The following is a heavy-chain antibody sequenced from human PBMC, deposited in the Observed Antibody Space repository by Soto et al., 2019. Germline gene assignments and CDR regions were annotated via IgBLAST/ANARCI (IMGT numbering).Heavy chain of an antibody. CDR1: GVSISSHY. CDR2: IYYSGST. CDR3: ARAEGSGWYGYYFDY. D-gene: IGHD6-19*01. J-gene: IGHJ4*02. Sequence: SVTLSLTCTVSGVSISSHYWSWIRQPPGKGLEWIGYIYYSGSTNYNPSLKSRVTISVDTSKNQFSLKLSSVTAADTAVYYCARAEGSGWYGYYFDYWGQGTLVTVSS. V-gene: IGHV4-59*11.